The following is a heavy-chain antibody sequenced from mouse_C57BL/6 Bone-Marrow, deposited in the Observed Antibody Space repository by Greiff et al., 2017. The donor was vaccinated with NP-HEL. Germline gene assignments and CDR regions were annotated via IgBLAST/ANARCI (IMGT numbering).Heavy chain of an antibody. Sequence: EVQLQQSGPELVKPGASVKISCKASGYKFTDYYMNWVKQSHGKSLEWIGDINPNNGGTSYNQKFKGKATLTVDKSSSTAYMERRSLTSEDSAVYYCARSSDYDVLHYWGQGTTLTVSS. CDR2: INPNNGGT. D-gene: IGHD2-4*01. V-gene: IGHV1-26*01. CDR1: GYKFTDYY. CDR3: ARSSDYDVLHY. J-gene: IGHJ2*01.